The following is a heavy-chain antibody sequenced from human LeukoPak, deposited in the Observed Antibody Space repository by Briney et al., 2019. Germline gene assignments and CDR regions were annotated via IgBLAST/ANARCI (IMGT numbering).Heavy chain of an antibody. D-gene: IGHD1-26*01. CDR2: IYYSGST. V-gene: IGHV4-59*01. J-gene: IGHJ4*02. Sequence: PSETLSLTCTVSGGSISSYYWSWIRQPPGKGLEWIGYIYYSGSTNYNPSLKSRVTILVDTSKNQFSLKLSSVTAADTAVYYCAGQWASYFDYWGQGTLVTVSS. CDR3: AGQWASYFDY. CDR1: GGSISSYY.